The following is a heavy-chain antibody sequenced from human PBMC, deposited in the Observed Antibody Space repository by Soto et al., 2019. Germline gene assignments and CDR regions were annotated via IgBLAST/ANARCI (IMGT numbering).Heavy chain of an antibody. CDR3: AREGYYDSSGPLDY. D-gene: IGHD3-22*01. V-gene: IGHV4-31*03. Sequence: QVQLQESGPGLVKPSQTLALTCTVSGGSISSGGYYWSWIRQHPGKGLEWIGYIYYSGSSYYNPSLKSRVTSSVDTSKNQFSLKLSSVTAAGTAVYYCAREGYYDSSGPLDYWGQGTLVTVSS. J-gene: IGHJ4*02. CDR2: IYYSGSS. CDR1: GGSISSGGYY.